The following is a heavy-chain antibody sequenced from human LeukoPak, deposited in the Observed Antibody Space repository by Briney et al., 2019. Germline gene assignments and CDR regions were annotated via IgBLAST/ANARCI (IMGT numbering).Heavy chain of an antibody. CDR2: IFHDGST. Sequence: PSGTLSLTCAVSSGSIFSSNWWSWVRQPPGKGLEWIGQIFHDGSTGYSPSLKSRVTISVDKSKNQFSLRLTSVTAADTAVYYCARSPTKRVPEDYWGQGTLVTVSS. V-gene: IGHV4-4*02. J-gene: IGHJ4*02. D-gene: IGHD2-2*01. CDR3: ARSPTKRVPEDY. CDR1: SGSIFSSNW.